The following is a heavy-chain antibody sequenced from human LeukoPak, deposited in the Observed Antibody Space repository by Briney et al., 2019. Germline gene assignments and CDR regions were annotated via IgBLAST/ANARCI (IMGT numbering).Heavy chain of an antibody. V-gene: IGHV4-39*01. CDR3: AGHRHRELIGFDP. D-gene: IGHD3-10*01. CDR1: GGSISSSSYY. J-gene: IGHJ5*02. CDR2: IYYSGST. Sequence: SETLSLTCTVSGGSISSSSYYWGWIRQPPGKGLEWIGSIYYSGSTYYNPSLKSRVTISVDTSKNQFSLKLSSVTAADTAVYYCAGHRHRELIGFDPWGQGTLVTVSS.